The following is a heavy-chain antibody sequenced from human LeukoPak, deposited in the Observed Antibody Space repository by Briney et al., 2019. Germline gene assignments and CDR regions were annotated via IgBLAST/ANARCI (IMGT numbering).Heavy chain of an antibody. CDR1: GDSISTSNSY. Sequence: PSETLSLTCTVSGDSISTSNSYWGWIRQPPGKGLEWIGSIYYSGNTYYNASLKSRVTISVDTSKNQFSLKLSSVTAADTAVYYCARTDRWFGELLAIDYWGQGTLVTVSS. CDR3: ARTDRWFGELLAIDY. CDR2: IYYSGNT. J-gene: IGHJ4*02. V-gene: IGHV4-39*07. D-gene: IGHD3-10*01.